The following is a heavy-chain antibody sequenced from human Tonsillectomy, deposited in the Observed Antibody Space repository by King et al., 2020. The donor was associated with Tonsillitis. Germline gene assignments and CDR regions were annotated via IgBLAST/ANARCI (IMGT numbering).Heavy chain of an antibody. CDR1: GFSLSTSGMC. CDR2: IDWDADK. D-gene: IGHD1-7*01. CDR3: ARMGTLGVQSPDAFDI. J-gene: IGHJ3*02. V-gene: IGHV2-70*10. Sequence: TLKESGPALVKPTQTLALTCTFSGFSLSTSGMCVSWIRQPPGKSLEWIARIDWDADKYYSISLRTRLTISKDTSKNQVVLTMTNMDPVDTATYYCARMGTLGVQSPDAFDIGGQGTMVPVS.